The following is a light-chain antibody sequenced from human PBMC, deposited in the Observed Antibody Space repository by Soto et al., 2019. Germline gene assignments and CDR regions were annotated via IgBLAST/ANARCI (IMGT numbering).Light chain of an antibody. Sequence: QSALTQPASVSGSPGQSITISCTGTSSDVAGYDYNYVSWYQQHPGKAPKLIIYDVGNRPSGVSNRFSGSKSGNTASLIISGLQAEDEADYFCSSHSGSSIVLFGGGTK. V-gene: IGLV2-14*03. CDR1: SSDVAGYDYNY. J-gene: IGLJ3*02. CDR3: SSHSGSSIVL. CDR2: DVG.